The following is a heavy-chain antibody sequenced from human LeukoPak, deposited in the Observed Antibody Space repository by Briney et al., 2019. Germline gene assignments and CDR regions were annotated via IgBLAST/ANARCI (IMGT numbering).Heavy chain of an antibody. J-gene: IGHJ6*02. CDR1: GYTFTGYY. CDR2: INPNSGGT. CDR3: ARDKAAAGTRYYYYGMDV. D-gene: IGHD6-13*01. V-gene: IGHV1-2*04. Sequence: VASVTVSCKASGYTFTGYYMHWVRQAPGQGLEWMGWINPNSGGTNYAQKFQGWVTMTRDTSISTAYMELSRLRSDDTAVYYCARDKAAAGTRYYYYGMDVWGQGTTVTVSS.